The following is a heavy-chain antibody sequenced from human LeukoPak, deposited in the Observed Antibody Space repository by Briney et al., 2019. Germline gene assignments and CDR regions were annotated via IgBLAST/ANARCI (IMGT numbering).Heavy chain of an antibody. CDR2: ISPGDSDK. CDR1: GYNCTNYW. D-gene: IGHD3-16*01. V-gene: IGHV5-51*01. Sequence: GESLKISCKASGYNCTNYWIGWVRQMPGKGLEWIGIISPGDSDKRYSPSFQGQVTISADKSICTAYLQWSSLKASDTAMYYCARRGDSYVRFDYWGQGILVTVSS. J-gene: IGHJ4*02. CDR3: ARRGDSYVRFDY.